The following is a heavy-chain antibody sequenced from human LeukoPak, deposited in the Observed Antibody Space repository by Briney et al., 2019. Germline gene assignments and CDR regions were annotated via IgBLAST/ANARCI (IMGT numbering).Heavy chain of an antibody. D-gene: IGHD3-10*01. CDR3: ARDYGEGMRYFDS. J-gene: IGHJ4*02. CDR2: ISGNRNYI. V-gene: IGHV3-21*01. Sequence: GGSLRLSCVASGFTFSSYSMNWVRQAPGKGLEWVSSISGNRNYIYYADSVKGRFTISRDNAKNSLYLQMSSLRAEDTALYYCARDYGEGMRYFDSWGQGTLVTVSS. CDR1: GFTFSSYS.